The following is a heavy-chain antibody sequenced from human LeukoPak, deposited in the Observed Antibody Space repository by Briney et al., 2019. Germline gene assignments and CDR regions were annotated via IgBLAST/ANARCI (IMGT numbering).Heavy chain of an antibody. Sequence: GGSLRLSCAASGFTFSSYAMSWVRQAPGKGLEWVSAISGSGGSTYYADSVKGRFTISRDNSKNTLYLQMNSLRAEDTAVYYCARGATYYYDSSGYPLLFDYWGQGTLVTVSS. CDR1: GFTFSSYA. CDR2: ISGSGGST. D-gene: IGHD3-22*01. V-gene: IGHV3-23*01. CDR3: ARGATYYYDSSGYPLLFDY. J-gene: IGHJ4*02.